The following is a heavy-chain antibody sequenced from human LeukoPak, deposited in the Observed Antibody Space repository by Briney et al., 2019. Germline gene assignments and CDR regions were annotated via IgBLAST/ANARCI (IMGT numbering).Heavy chain of an antibody. CDR2: ITWNRDNI. CDR3: ARDELIYGSGSYYSDY. V-gene: IGHV3-9*01. Sequence: GRSLRLSCAASGFTFDDYAMHWVRQAPGKGLEWVSGITWNRDNIGYGDSVKGRFTISRDNVKNSLYLQMNSLRAEDTAVYYCARDELIYGSGSYYSDYWGQGTLVTVSS. J-gene: IGHJ4*02. D-gene: IGHD3-10*01. CDR1: GFTFDDYA.